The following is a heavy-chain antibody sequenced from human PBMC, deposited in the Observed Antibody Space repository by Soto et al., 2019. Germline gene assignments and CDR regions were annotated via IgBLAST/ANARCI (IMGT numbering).Heavy chain of an antibody. J-gene: IGHJ4*02. CDR3: ERESGYSSPFDY. Sequence: PGGSLRLSCAASGFTFSSYWMHWVRQAPGKGLVWVSRINSDGSSTSYADSVKGRFTISSENAKNTLYLQMNSLTAEDTDVYYGERESGYSSPFDYWGQGTLVYVSS. D-gene: IGHD6-13*01. V-gene: IGHV3-74*01. CDR1: GFTFSSYW. CDR2: INSDGSST.